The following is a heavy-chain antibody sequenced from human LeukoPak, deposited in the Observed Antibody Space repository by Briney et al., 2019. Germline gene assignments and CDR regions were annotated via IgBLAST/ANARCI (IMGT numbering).Heavy chain of an antibody. CDR2: IIPIFGTA. D-gene: IGHD6-6*01. Sequence: GGSVKVSCKASGGTFSSYAISWVRQAPGQGLEWMGGIIPIFGTANYAQKFQGRVTITADESTSTAYMELSSLRSEDTAVYYCARARSSSSAFVYSWFDPWGQGTLVTVSS. CDR3: ARARSSSSAFVYSWFDP. J-gene: IGHJ5*02. CDR1: GGTFSSYA. V-gene: IGHV1-69*13.